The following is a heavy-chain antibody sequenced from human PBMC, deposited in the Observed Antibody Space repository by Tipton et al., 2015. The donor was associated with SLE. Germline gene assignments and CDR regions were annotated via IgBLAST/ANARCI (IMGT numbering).Heavy chain of an antibody. J-gene: IGHJ4*02. V-gene: IGHV4-38-2*01. CDR2: IDHSGGT. CDR1: DYSISDNSY. Sequence: TLSLTCSVSDYSISDNSYWVWLRQPPGKGLECIGTIDHSGGTFYKPSLNGRVTISADTSKNQFSLNLFSVTAADTAVYYCARRAARSLYYFDDWGQGTLVTVSP. D-gene: IGHD6-6*01. CDR3: ARRAARSLYYFDD.